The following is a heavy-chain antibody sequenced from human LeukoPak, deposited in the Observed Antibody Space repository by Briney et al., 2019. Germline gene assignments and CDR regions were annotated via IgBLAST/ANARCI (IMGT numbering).Heavy chain of an antibody. CDR3: AREARDSSGYSHYYYYYMDV. CDR2: IYTSGST. J-gene: IGHJ6*03. CDR1: GGSISSYY. D-gene: IGHD3-22*01. V-gene: IGHV4-4*07. Sequence: SETLSLTCTVSGGSISSYYWSWIRQPAGKGLEWIGRIYTSGSTNYNPSLKSRVTMSVDTSKNQFSLKLSSVTAADTAVYYCAREARDSSGYSHYYYYYMDVWGKGTTVTISS.